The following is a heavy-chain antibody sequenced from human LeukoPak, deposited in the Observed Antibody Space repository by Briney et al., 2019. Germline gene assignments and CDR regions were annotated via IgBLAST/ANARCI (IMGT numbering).Heavy chain of an antibody. V-gene: IGHV4-59*08. D-gene: IGHD2-15*01. J-gene: IGHJ4*02. Sequence: SETLSLTCTVSGGSISSYYWSWIRQPPGKGLEWIGYIYYSGSTNYNPSLKSRVTISVDTSKNQFSLKLSSVTAADTAVYYCARRSSPYYFDYWGQGTLVTVSS. CDR2: IYYSGST. CDR1: GGSISSYY. CDR3: ARRSSPYYFDY.